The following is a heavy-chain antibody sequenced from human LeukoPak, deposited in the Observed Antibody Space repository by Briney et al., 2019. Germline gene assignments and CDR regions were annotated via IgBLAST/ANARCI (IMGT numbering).Heavy chain of an antibody. CDR2: ISGSGGST. J-gene: IGHJ4*02. Sequence: GGSLRLSCAASGFTFSSYAMSWVRQAPGNGLEWVSTISGSGGSTYYADSVKGRFTISRDNSKNTLYLQMNSLRAEDTAAYYCAKLWDSGTYFYFDYWGQGTLVTVSS. CDR3: AKLWDSGTYFYFDY. D-gene: IGHD1-26*01. V-gene: IGHV3-23*01. CDR1: GFTFSSYA.